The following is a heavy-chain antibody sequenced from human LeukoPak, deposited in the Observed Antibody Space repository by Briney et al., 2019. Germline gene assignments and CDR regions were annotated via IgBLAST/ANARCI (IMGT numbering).Heavy chain of an antibody. D-gene: IGHD1-7*01. Sequence: ASVKVSCKASGGTFSSYAISWVRQAPGQGLEWMGGIIPIFGTANYAQKFQGRVTITADKSTSTAYMELSSLRSEDTAVYYCARGTPYDAFDIWGQGTMVTVSS. CDR2: IIPIFGTA. CDR1: GGTFSSYA. V-gene: IGHV1-69*06. J-gene: IGHJ3*02. CDR3: ARGTPYDAFDI.